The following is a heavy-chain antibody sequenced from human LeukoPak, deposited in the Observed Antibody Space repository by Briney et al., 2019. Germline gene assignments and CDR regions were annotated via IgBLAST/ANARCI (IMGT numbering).Heavy chain of an antibody. Sequence: SETLSLTCTVSGYSISSGYYWGWIRQPPGKGLEWIGSIYHSGSTYYNPSLKSRVTISVDTSKNQFSLKLSSVTAADTAVYYCARENSGGDYVGGMVFDYWGQGTLVTVSS. V-gene: IGHV4-38-2*02. J-gene: IGHJ4*02. CDR1: GYSISSGYY. D-gene: IGHD4-17*01. CDR2: IYHSGST. CDR3: ARENSGGDYVGGMVFDY.